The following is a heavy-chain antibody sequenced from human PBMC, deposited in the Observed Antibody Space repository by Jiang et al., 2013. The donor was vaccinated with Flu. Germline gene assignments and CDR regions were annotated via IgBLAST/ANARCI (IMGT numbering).Heavy chain of an antibody. Sequence: LEWIGDINHSGSTNYNPSLKSRVTISVDTSKNQFSLKLSSVTAADTAVYYCASARITMVQGAIDYWGQGTLVTVSS. D-gene: IGHD3-10*01. CDR2: INHSGST. CDR3: ASARITMVQGAIDY. J-gene: IGHJ4*02. V-gene: IGHV4-34*01.